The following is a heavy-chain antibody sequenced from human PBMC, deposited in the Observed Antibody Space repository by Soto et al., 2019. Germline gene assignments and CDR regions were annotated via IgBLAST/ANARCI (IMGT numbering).Heavy chain of an antibody. V-gene: IGHV3-66*01. D-gene: IGHD3-3*01. Sequence: EVQLVESGGGLVQPGGSLRLSCAASGFTVSSNFMSWVRQAPGKGLEWVSFIYSGGNTFYADSVKGRFTISRDTSKNTVYLQMNSLRADDTAMYYRARAPSITILRDWGQGTLVAVSS. CDR3: ARAPSITILRD. CDR1: GFTVSSNF. J-gene: IGHJ4*02. CDR2: IYSGGNT.